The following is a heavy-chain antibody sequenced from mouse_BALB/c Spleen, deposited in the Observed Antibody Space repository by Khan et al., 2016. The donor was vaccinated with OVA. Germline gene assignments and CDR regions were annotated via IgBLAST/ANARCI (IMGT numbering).Heavy chain of an antibody. J-gene: IGHJ4*01. Sequence: QIQLVQSGPELKKPGETVKISCKASGYTFTNYGMNWVKQAPGKALKWMGWISTYTGEPTYADDFKGRFAFSLETYARTAYLQINNLKNEDTATYCCTIPPHFSYVLVYWGQGTSVTVSS. CDR3: TIPPHFSYVLVY. V-gene: IGHV9-3-1*01. CDR2: ISTYTGEP. CDR1: GYTFTNYG.